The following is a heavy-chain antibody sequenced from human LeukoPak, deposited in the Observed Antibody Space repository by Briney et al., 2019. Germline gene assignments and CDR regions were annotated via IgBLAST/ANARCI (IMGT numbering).Heavy chain of an antibody. D-gene: IGHD2-2*02. V-gene: IGHV4-34*01. Sequence: SENLSLTGAVYGGAFSGYYWSWIRQPPGKGLEWIGEINHSGSTIYNPSLRSRVTISVDTSKNQFSLKLSSVTAADTAVYYCAAYCSSTSCYRRLFDYWGQGTLVTVSS. CDR2: INHSGST. CDR3: AAYCSSTSCYRRLFDY. CDR1: GGAFSGYY. J-gene: IGHJ4*02.